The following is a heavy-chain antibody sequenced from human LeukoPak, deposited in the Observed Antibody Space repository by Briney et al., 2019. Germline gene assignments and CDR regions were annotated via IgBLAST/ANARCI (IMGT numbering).Heavy chain of an antibody. CDR1: GYTFTSYG. J-gene: IGHJ5*02. D-gene: IGHD2-21*02. Sequence: ASVKVSCKASGYTFTSYGISWVRQAPGQGLEWMGWISAYHGETNYAQKFQGRVIMTTDTSTTTAYMELRNLRSDDTAVYYCARDACVSCGGDCCHDPWGQGTLVTVSS. V-gene: IGHV1-18*01. CDR2: ISAYHGET. CDR3: ARDACVSCGGDCCHDP.